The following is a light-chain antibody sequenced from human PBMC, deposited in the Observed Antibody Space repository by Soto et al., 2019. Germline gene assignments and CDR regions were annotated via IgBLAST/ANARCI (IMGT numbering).Light chain of an antibody. Sequence: QSVLTQPPSVSGAPGQRITISCTGSSSNIGAGYDVHWYQQHPGTAPKLLIYGNSNRPSGVPDRFSGSKSGTSASLAITGHQDEDEADYCCPSYDSSRSGVVFGGGTKLTVL. CDR2: GNS. V-gene: IGLV1-40*01. J-gene: IGLJ2*01. CDR3: PSYDSSRSGVV. CDR1: SSNIGAGYD.